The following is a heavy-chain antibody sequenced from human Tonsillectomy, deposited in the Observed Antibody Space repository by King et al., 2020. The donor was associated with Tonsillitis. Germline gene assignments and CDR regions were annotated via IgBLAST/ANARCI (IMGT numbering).Heavy chain of an antibody. CDR1: GGSISSDSYY. CDR3: ASATCSSTTCYRPEYFQD. D-gene: IGHD2-2*02. Sequence: QLQESGPGLVKPSQTLSLTCIVSGGSISSDSYYWSWIRQHPGKGLEWIGYIHYTGSTYYSPSLKSRMTISVDTSKNQFSLNLSSVTAADTAVYYCASATCSSTTCYRPEYFQDWGQGALVIVSS. J-gene: IGHJ1*01. V-gene: IGHV4-31*03. CDR2: IHYTGST.